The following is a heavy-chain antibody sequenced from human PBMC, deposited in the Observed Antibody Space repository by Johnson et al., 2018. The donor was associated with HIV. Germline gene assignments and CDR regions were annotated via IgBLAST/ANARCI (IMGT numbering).Heavy chain of an antibody. D-gene: IGHD6-19*01. CDR1: GFTVSSNY. CDR3: ARGRSGWYGGAFDI. V-gene: IGHV3-11*04. J-gene: IGHJ3*02. Sequence: QVQLVESGGGLVQPGGSLRLSCAAYGFTVSSNYMTWVRQAPGKGLEWVSYISSSGSTIYYADSVKGRFTISRDNPNNSLYLQMNSLRAEDTAVYYCARGRSGWYGGAFDIWGQGTMVTVSS. CDR2: ISSSGSTI.